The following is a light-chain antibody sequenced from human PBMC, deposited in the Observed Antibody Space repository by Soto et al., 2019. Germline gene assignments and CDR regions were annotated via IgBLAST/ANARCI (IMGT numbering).Light chain of an antibody. Sequence: IVLTQSPGTLSLSPGERATLSCRASQSVSSNFLAWYQQKPGQAPRLLIYDASNRATGIPARFSGSGSGTDFTLTISSLEPEDFAVYYCQQRSNWPITFGPGTKVDI. V-gene: IGKV3-11*01. CDR2: DAS. CDR3: QQRSNWPIT. CDR1: QSVSSN. J-gene: IGKJ3*01.